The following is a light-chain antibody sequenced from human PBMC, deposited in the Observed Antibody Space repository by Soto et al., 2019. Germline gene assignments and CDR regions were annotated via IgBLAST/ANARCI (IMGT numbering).Light chain of an antibody. V-gene: IGKV3-11*01. CDR2: GAS. CDR3: QERSSWPLT. Sequence: EIVLTQSPATLSLSPGERATLSCRASQSVSSYLAWYQQKPGQAPRLLIYGASNRATGIPARFSGSGSGTEFTLTISSLEPEDFAVYYCQERSSWPLTLGGGTKVDIK. J-gene: IGKJ4*01. CDR1: QSVSSY.